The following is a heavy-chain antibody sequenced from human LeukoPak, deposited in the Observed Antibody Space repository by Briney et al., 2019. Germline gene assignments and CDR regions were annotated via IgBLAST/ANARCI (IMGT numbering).Heavy chain of an antibody. CDR2: ISSSSSYI. CDR3: ARVIGGYGDY. J-gene: IGHJ4*02. V-gene: IGHV3-21*01. CDR1: GFTFSSYS. D-gene: IGHD5-12*01. Sequence: PGGSLRLSCAAPGFTFSSYSMNWVRQAPGKGLEWVSSISSSSSYIYYADSVKGRFTISRDNAKNSLYLQMNSLRAEDMAVYYCARVIGGYGDYWGQGTLVAVSS.